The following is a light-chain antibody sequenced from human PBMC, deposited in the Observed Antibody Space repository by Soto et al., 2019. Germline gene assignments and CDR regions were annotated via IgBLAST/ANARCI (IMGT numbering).Light chain of an antibody. V-gene: IGKV3-20*01. CDR2: AAS. J-gene: IGKJ1*01. CDR3: HQYGYSPKT. CDR1: QSLNSNY. Sequence: EIVLTQSPGTLSLSPGERATLSCRASQSLNSNYLAWYQQTPGQAPRLLIYAASSRAPGIPDRFSASGSGTDFTLTISRLEPEDFAVYYCHQYGYSPKTFGQGTKVEI.